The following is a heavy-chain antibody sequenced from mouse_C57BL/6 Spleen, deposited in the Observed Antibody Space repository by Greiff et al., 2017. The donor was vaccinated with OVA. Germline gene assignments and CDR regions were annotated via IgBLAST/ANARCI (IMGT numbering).Heavy chain of an antibody. CDR3: ARAGYYGSRMNYAMDY. CDR1: GYTFTSYW. V-gene: IGHV1-64*01. D-gene: IGHD1-1*01. J-gene: IGHJ4*01. Sequence: QVQLKQPGAELVKPGASVKLSCKASGYTFTSYWMHWVKQRPGQGLEWIGMIHPNSGSTNYNEKFKSKATLTVDKSSSTAYMQLSSLTSEDSAVYYCARAGYYGSRMNYAMDYWGQGTSVTVSS. CDR2: IHPNSGST.